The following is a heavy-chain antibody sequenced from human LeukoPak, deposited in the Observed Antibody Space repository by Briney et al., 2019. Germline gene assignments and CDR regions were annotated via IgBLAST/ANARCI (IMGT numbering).Heavy chain of an antibody. CDR2: ISSSGSTI. D-gene: IGHD2-2*03. Sequence: GGSLRLSCAASGFTFSSYEMNWVRQAPGKGLEWVSYISSSGSTIYYADSVKGRFTISRDNAKNSLYLQMNSLRAEDTAVYYCARDGGYCSSTSCYPPGDYWGQGTLVTVSS. J-gene: IGHJ4*02. CDR3: ARDGGYCSSTSCYPPGDY. CDR1: GFTFSSYE. V-gene: IGHV3-48*03.